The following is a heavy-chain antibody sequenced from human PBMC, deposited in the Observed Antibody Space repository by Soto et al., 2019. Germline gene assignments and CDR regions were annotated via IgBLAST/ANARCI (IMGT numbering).Heavy chain of an antibody. V-gene: IGHV1-18*01. J-gene: IGHJ5*02. D-gene: IGHD6-6*01. Sequence: QVQLVHSGAEVKKPGASVNVSCKASGYKFTSYTISWVRQAPGQGLEWMGWISANNGNTDFAQKFHGRVTMTTDTSTNTAYMELGSLRSDDTAMYYCARSVPWFDPWGQGTLVIVSS. CDR3: ARSVPWFDP. CDR2: ISANNGNT. CDR1: GYKFTSYT.